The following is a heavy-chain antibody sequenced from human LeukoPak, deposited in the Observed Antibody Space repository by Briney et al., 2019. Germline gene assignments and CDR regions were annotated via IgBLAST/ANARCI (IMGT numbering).Heavy chain of an antibody. CDR3: TTLRYFDWSPDY. CDR2: IKSKTDGGTT. J-gene: IGHJ4*02. V-gene: IGHV3-15*01. CDR1: GFTFSNAW. D-gene: IGHD3-9*01. Sequence: PGGSLRLSCAASGFTFSNAWMSWVRQAPGKGLEWVGRIKSKTDGGTTDYAAPVKGRFTISRDDSKNTLYLQMNSLKTEDTAVYYCTTLRYFDWSPDYWVQGTVVTVSS.